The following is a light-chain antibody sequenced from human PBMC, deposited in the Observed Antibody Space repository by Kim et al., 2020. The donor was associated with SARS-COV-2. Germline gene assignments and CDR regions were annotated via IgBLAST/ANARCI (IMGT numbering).Light chain of an antibody. CDR2: GAS. J-gene: IGKJ1*01. CDR1: QSVNSN. CDR3: QHYNNWPPWT. Sequence: EIVMTQSPAILSVSPGERATLSCRASQSVNSNLAWYQQKPGQAPRLLIYGASTRATGIPARFSGSGSGTDFTLIISSLQSEDFAVYYCQHYNNWPPWTFGQGTKVDIK. V-gene: IGKV3D-15*01.